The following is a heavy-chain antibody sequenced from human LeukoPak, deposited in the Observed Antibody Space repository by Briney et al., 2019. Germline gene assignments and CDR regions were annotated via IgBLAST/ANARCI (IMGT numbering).Heavy chain of an antibody. J-gene: IGHJ5*02. Sequence: GGSLRLSCAASGFTFSNEMNWVRQAPGRGLEWVSYISSSGRTMYYADSVKGRFTFSRDNAKNSLYLQMNSLRAEDTAVYYCAREKDDHGDPGPLDAWGQGDLVTVSS. V-gene: IGHV3-48*03. CDR1: GFTFSNE. CDR3: AREKDDHGDPGPLDA. D-gene: IGHD4-17*01. CDR2: ISSSGRTM.